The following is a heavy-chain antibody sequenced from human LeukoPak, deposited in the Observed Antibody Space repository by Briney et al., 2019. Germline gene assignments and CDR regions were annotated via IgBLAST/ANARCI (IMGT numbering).Heavy chain of an antibody. D-gene: IGHD6-19*01. V-gene: IGHV4-59*08. J-gene: IGHJ4*02. CDR2: IYHSATT. CDR1: GGSIRSDH. Sequence: PSETLSLTCTVSGGSIRSDHWSWIRRPPGKGLEWIGYIYHSATTNYNPSLESRVTLSLDTSKNQFSLRLTSVTAADTAIYYCARTLGMTGVGGWNYYLDYWGQGSLVTVSS. CDR3: ARTLGMTGVGGWNYYLDY.